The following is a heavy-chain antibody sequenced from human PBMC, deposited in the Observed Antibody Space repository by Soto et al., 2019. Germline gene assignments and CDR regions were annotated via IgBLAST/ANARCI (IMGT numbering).Heavy chain of an antibody. CDR1: GFTFSTYT. V-gene: IGHV3-23*01. J-gene: IGHJ5*02. D-gene: IGHD3-9*01. CDR2: ITQTETGA. CDR3: AKDRQPDGIWTFDP. Sequence: GGSLRLSCAASGFTFSTYTMNWVRQAPGKGLEWVSGITQTETGAHYADSVKGRFTISRDNSKNMLFLQMNSLRVDVTAVYYCAKDRQPDGIWTFDPWGQGTPVTVSS.